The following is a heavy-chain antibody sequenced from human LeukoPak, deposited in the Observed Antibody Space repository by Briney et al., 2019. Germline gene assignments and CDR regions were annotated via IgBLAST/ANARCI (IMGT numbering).Heavy chain of an antibody. CDR3: ASHSFSAAAASDAFDI. V-gene: IGHV1-18*04. D-gene: IGHD6-13*01. CDR1: GYTFTSYY. CDR2: ISAYNGNT. Sequence: GASVKVSCKASGYTFTSYYMHWVRQAPGQGLEWMGWISAYNGNTNYAQKLQGRVTMTTDTSTSTAYMELRSLRSDDTAVYYCASHSFSAAAASDAFDIWGQGTMVTVSS. J-gene: IGHJ3*02.